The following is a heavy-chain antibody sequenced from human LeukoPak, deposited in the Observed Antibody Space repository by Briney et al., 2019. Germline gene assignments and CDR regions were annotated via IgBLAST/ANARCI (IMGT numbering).Heavy chain of an antibody. D-gene: IGHD2-21*02. CDR3: AKDGDIVVVTAIPDY. Sequence: PGGSLRLSCAASGFTFSSYGMHWVRQAPGKWLEWVAVISYDGSNKYYADSVKGRFTISRDNSKNTLYLQMNSLRAEDTAVYYCAKDGDIVVVTAIPDYWGQGTLVTVSS. CDR2: ISYDGSNK. J-gene: IGHJ4*02. CDR1: GFTFSSYG. V-gene: IGHV3-30*18.